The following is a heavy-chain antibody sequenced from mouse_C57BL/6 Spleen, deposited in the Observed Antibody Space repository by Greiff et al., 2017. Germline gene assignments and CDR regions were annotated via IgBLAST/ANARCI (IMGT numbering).Heavy chain of an antibody. D-gene: IGHD1-1*01. CDR3: ARGPYYYGSSPFYAMDY. J-gene: IGHJ4*01. CDR1: GFNIKNTY. Sequence: EVQLQQSVAELVRPGASVKLSCTASGFNIKNTYMHWVKQRPEQGLEWIGRIDPANGNTKYAPKFQGKAPITADTSSNTAYLQLSSLTSEDTAIYYCARGPYYYGSSPFYAMDYWGQGTSVTVSS. V-gene: IGHV14-3*01. CDR2: IDPANGNT.